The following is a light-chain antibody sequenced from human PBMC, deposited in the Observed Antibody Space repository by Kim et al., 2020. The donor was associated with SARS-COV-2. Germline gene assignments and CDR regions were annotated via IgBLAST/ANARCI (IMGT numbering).Light chain of an antibody. J-gene: IGKJ2*01. Sequence: ASAGDRVTITCRASQAIGSCLVWYQQKPGNAPNLLIYSASTLQNGVPSRFSGSGSGTDFTLTITCLQSEDFATYYCQQCYGLPYTFGQGTKLEIK. V-gene: IGKV1-8*01. CDR1: QAIGSC. CDR2: SAS. CDR3: QQCYGLPYT.